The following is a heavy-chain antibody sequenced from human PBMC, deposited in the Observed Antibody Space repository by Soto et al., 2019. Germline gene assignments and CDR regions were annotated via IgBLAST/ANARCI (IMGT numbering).Heavy chain of an antibody. CDR3: ARGRRSDFWSGYSYYYYYGMDV. CDR2: MNPNSGNT. CDR1: GYTFTSYD. D-gene: IGHD3-3*01. Sequence: ASVKVSCKASGYTFTSYDINWVRQATGQGLEWMGWMNPNSGNTGYAQKFQGRVTMTRNTSISTAYMELSSLRSEDTAVYYCARGRRSDFWSGYSYYYYYGMDVWGQGTTVTVS. J-gene: IGHJ6*02. V-gene: IGHV1-8*01.